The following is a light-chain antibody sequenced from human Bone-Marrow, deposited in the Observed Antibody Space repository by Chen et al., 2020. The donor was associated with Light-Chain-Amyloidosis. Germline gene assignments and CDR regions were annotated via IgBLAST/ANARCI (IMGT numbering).Light chain of an antibody. CDR1: SSNIGSNT. J-gene: IGLJ2*01. CDR2: SNN. V-gene: IGLV1-44*01. CDR3: AAWDDSLNGVV. Sequence: QSVLTQPPSASGTPGQRVTISCSGSSSNIGSNTVNWYQQLPGTAPKLLIYSNNQRPSGVPDRYSGSKSGTSASLAVSGLQSEEEADYYCAAWDDSLNGVVCGGGTKLTVL.